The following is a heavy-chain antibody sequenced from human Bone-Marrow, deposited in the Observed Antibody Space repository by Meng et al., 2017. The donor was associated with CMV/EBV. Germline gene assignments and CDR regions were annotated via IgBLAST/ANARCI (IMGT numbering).Heavy chain of an antibody. CDR3: ARSSGYYLYYFDY. CDR2: IKEDGSEE. V-gene: IGHV3-7*01. D-gene: IGHD3-22*01. CDR1: GFTFSTYW. Sequence: GSSLKISCSASGFTFSTYWMNWVRQAPGKGLEWVASIKEDGSEEYSVDSVKGRFTISRDNAKNSLYLQMNSLRAEDTAVYYCARSSGYYLYYFDYWGRGTLVTVSS. J-gene: IGHJ4*02.